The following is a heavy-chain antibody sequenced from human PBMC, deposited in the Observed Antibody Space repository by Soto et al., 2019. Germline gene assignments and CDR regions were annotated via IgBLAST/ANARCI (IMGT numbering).Heavy chain of an antibody. Sequence: SETLSLTCAVSGDPISRSKWWTWVRQTPGKGLEWIGKIDQNGITNYNPSLESRVTILKDNSKNQLSLKLTSVTAVDSAVYYCARLNRDYYYCGMDVWGQGATVTVSS. CDR2: IDQNGIT. J-gene: IGHJ6*02. CDR1: GDPISRSKW. CDR3: ARLNRDYYYCGMDV. V-gene: IGHV4-4*02.